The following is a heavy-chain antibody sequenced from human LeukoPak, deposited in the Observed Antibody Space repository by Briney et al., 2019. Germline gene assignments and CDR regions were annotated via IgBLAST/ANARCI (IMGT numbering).Heavy chain of an antibody. CDR1: GFTFSDYY. CDR3: AGAYDILTGYDFDY. CDR2: ISSSGSTI. V-gene: IGHV3-11*01. D-gene: IGHD3-9*01. Sequence: GGSLRLSCAASGFTFSDYYMSWIRQAPGKGLEWVSYISSSGSTIYYADSVKGRFTISRDNAKNSLYLQMNSLRAEDTAVYYRAGAYDILTGYDFDYWGQGTLVTVSS. J-gene: IGHJ4*02.